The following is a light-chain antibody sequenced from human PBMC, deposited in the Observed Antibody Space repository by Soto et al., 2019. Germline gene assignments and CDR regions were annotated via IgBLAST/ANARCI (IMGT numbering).Light chain of an antibody. CDR2: AAS. V-gene: IGKV1-9*01. CDR3: QQLRSYPST. CDR1: QGISSY. J-gene: IGKJ4*01. Sequence: IQLTQSPSSLSASVGDRGTIPCRASQGISSYLAWYQQKPGKAPTLLIYAASTLQGGVPSRFSGSGFGTDFTLTISSLQAEDFASYYCQQLRSYPSTFGGGTKVDIK.